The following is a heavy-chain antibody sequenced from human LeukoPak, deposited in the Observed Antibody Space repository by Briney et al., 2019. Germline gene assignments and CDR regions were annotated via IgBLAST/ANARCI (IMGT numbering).Heavy chain of an antibody. CDR1: GFTFGHYA. CDR3: ARQVQGFDP. Sequence: GGSLRLSCTGSGFTFGHYALAWVRQAPGKGLEWVANIKEDGSEKYYVDSVKGRFTISRDNAKNSLLLQMNSLRAEDTAVYYCARQVQGFDPWGQGTLVTVPS. V-gene: IGHV3-7*01. CDR2: IKEDGSEK. J-gene: IGHJ5*02.